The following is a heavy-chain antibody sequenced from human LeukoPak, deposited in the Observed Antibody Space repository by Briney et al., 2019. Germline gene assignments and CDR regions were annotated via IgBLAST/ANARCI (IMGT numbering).Heavy chain of an antibody. V-gene: IGHV4-31*03. CDR1: GGSISSGGYY. CDR3: ARARAGGSDY. D-gene: IGHD1-26*01. J-gene: IGHJ4*02. CDR2: IYYSGST. Sequence: SETLSLTCTVSGGSISSGGYYWSWIRQHPGKGLEWIGYIYYSGSTYYDPSLKSRVTISVDTSKNQFSLKLSSVTAADTAVYYCARARAGGSDYWGQGTLVTVSS.